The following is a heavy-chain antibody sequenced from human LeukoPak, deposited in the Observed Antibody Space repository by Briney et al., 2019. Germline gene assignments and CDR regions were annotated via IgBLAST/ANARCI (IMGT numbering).Heavy chain of an antibody. CDR3: AKALSRPQYYYYYGMDV. V-gene: IGHV3-23*01. J-gene: IGHJ6*02. CDR1: EFTFRSYA. CDR2: ISGSGDSK. Sequence: GGSLRLSCAASEFTFRSYAMSWVRQAPGKGLEWVSTISGSGDSKYYEDSVKVRFTISRDNSKNTLYRQMNSLRAEDTAVYYCAKALSRPQYYYYYGMDVWGQGTTVTVSS.